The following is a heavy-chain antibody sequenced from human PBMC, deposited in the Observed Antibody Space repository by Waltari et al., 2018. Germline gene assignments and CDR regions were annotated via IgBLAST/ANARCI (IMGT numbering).Heavy chain of an antibody. CDR1: GFTFSSYA. CDR2: ISGSGGST. V-gene: IGHV3-23*01. D-gene: IGHD3-22*01. Sequence: EVQLLESGGGLVQPGGSLRLSCAASGFTFSSYAMTWVRQAPGKGLEWVSAISGSGGSTYYADSVKGRFTISRDNSKNTLYLQMNSLRAEDTAVYYCAKDHNYYDSSGYYSDYWGQGTLVTVSS. J-gene: IGHJ4*02. CDR3: AKDHNYYDSSGYYSDY.